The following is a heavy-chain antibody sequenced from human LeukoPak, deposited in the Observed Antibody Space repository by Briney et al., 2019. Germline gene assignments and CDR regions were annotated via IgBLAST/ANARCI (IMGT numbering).Heavy chain of an antibody. CDR3: ARAPLAVVVHY. CDR2: ISGSGYTT. CDR1: GLTFNIYA. D-gene: IGHD2-21*01. V-gene: IGHV3-23*01. Sequence: GGSLRLSCAASGLTFNIYAMTWVRQAPGKGLEWVSVISGSGYTTMYADSVRGRFTISRDNSKNTVFLQMNSLRAEDTAVYYCARAPLAVVVHYWGHGTLVTVSS. J-gene: IGHJ4*01.